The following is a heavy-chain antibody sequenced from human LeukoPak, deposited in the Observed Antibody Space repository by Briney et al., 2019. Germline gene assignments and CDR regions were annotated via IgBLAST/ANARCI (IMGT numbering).Heavy chain of an antibody. CDR3: ATSKSGYSGYDPFDY. CDR1: GGSISSYY. J-gene: IGHJ4*02. D-gene: IGHD5-12*01. Sequence: KASETLSLTCTVSGGSISSYYWSWIRQPPGKGLEWIGYIYYSGGTNYNPSLKSRVTISVDTSKNQFSLNLSSVTAADTAVYYCATSKSGYSGYDPFDYWGQGTLVTVSS. V-gene: IGHV4-59*08. CDR2: IYYSGGT.